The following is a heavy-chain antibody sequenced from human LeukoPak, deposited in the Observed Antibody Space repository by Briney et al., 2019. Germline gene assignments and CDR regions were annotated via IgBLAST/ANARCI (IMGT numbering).Heavy chain of an antibody. CDR2: ISYDGSNK. CDR1: GFTFSSYA. Sequence: GGSLRLSCAASGFTFSSYAMHWVRQAPGKGLEWVAVISYDGSNKYYADSVKGRFTISRDNSKNTLYLQVNSLRAEDTAVYYCARVRDQRYYDFWSGYYWANYYYGMDVWGQGTTVTVSS. CDR3: ARVRDQRYYDFWSGYYWANYYYGMDV. J-gene: IGHJ6*02. V-gene: IGHV3-30-3*01. D-gene: IGHD3-3*01.